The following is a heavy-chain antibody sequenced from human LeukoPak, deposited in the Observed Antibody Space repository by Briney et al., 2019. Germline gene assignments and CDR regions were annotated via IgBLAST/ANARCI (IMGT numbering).Heavy chain of an antibody. CDR1: GYTFTSYA. V-gene: IGHV1-3*01. Sequence: ASVKVSCKASGYTFTSYAMHWVRQAPGQRLEWMGWINAGNGNTKYSQKFQGRVTITRDTSASTAYMELSSLRSEDTAVYYCAREGIAVAGFDYWGQGTLVTVSS. D-gene: IGHD6-19*01. CDR2: INAGNGNT. J-gene: IGHJ4*02. CDR3: AREGIAVAGFDY.